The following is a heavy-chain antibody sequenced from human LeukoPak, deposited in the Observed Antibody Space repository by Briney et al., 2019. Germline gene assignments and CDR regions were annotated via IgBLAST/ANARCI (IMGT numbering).Heavy chain of an antibody. CDR2: MYYSGST. CDR3: ARVETVMAAPYYFDY. CDR1: GGSISSYY. J-gene: IGHJ4*02. V-gene: IGHV4-59*08. D-gene: IGHD3-16*01. Sequence: SETLSLTCTVSGGSISSYYWSWIRQPPGKGLEWIGYMYYSGSTYYNPSLKSRVTISVDTSKNQFSLKLSSVTAADTAVYYCARVETVMAAPYYFDYWGQGTLVTVSS.